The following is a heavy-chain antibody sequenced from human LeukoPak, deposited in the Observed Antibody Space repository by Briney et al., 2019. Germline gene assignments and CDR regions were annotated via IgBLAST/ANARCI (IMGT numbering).Heavy chain of an antibody. CDR1: GFSFSSHS. CDR2: ISSGSSSI. V-gene: IGHV3-21*01. CDR3: ARVYGSGSYYKPSYYMDV. D-gene: IGHD3-10*01. J-gene: IGHJ6*03. Sequence: KPGGSLRLYCAASGFSFSSHSMNWVRQAPGKGLEWVSSISSGSSSIYYADSVKGRSTTSRDNAKNSLYLQMNSLRAEDTAVYYCARVYGSGSYYKPSYYMDVWGKGTTVTVSS.